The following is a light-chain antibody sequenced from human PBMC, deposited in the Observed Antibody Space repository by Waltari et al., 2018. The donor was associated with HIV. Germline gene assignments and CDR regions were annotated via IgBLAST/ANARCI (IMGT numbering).Light chain of an antibody. CDR3: QQYYSTPIT. CDR2: WAS. Sequence: DIVMTQSPDSLAVSLGERATINCKSSQSLVYSSHNENYLAWYQQKPGQPPKLLIYWASTRESGVPDRFSGSGSGTDFTLTISSLQAEDVAVYYCQQYYSTPITFGQGTRLEIK. CDR1: QSLVYSSHNENY. V-gene: IGKV4-1*01. J-gene: IGKJ5*01.